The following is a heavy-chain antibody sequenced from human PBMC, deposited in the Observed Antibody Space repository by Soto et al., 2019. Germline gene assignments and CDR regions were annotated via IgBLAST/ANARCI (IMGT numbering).Heavy chain of an antibody. Sequence: QVQLVQSGAEVKKPGASVNVSCKASGYTFTGYYMHWVRQAPGQGLEWMGWINPNSGGTISAQTFQGLVTMTRDTSISTAYLELARMRSDDTSVYYCARDLAEAGMHGMDVWGHGTTVTVSS. D-gene: IGHD6-13*01. CDR2: INPNSGGT. CDR3: ARDLAEAGMHGMDV. J-gene: IGHJ6*02. V-gene: IGHV1-2*04. CDR1: GYTFTGYY.